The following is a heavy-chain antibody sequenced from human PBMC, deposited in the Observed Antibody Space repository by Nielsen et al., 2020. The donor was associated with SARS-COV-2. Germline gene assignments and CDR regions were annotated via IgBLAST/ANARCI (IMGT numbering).Heavy chain of an antibody. CDR3: AKDSSSSWYNWFDP. Sequence: GESLKISCAASGFTFDDYAMHWVRQAPGKGLEWVSAISGSGGSTYYADSVKGRFTISRDNSKNTLYLQMNSLRAEDTAVYYCAKDSSSSWYNWFDPWGQGTLVTVSS. CDR2: ISGSGGST. D-gene: IGHD6-13*01. J-gene: IGHJ5*02. CDR1: GFTFDDYA. V-gene: IGHV3-23*01.